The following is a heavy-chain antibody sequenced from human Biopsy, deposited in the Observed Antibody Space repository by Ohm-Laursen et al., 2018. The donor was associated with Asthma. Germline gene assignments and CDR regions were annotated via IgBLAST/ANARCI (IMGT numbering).Heavy chain of an antibody. J-gene: IGHJ5*02. D-gene: IGHD3-9*01. CDR2: IYWDDYN. Sequence: TQTLTLTSSFSGFSLRTPGVGVGWIRQSPGKALEWLALIYWDDYNLFRPSLKRRFTITKDPSKNQVVLTMTKMDPVDSGTYYCALSQDSGFDDHSPSWFDPWGQGTLVTVSS. V-gene: IGHV2-5*02. CDR3: ALSQDSGFDDHSPSWFDP. CDR1: GFSLRTPGVG.